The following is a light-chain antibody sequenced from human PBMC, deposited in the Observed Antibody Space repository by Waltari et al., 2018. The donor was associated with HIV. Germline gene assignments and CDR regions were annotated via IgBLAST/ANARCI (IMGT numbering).Light chain of an antibody. CDR1: NRNIGFFNL. CDR2: GVT. V-gene: IGLV2-14*01. CDR3: NSYSSDDAVV. Sequence: QSALTQPASVSGSPGQSLTITCTGTNRNIGFFNLVSWYQQYPCKAPQLIIYGVTSRPPVVSNRFSGSKSGNTASLTISGLQTDDEAEYYCNSYSSDDAVVFGGGTKLTVL. J-gene: IGLJ2*01.